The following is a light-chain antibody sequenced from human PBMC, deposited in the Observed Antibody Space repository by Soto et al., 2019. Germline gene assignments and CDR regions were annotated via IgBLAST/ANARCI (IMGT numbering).Light chain of an antibody. V-gene: IGLV2-8*01. CDR3: SSYAASNTFYFV. J-gene: IGLJ3*02. CDR2: EVT. Sequence: QSALTQPPSASGSPGQSVTISCTGTSSDVGGYNYVSWYQQYPGRAPKLMIYEVTKRPSGVPDRFSGSKSGNTASLTVSGLQAEDEADYYCSSYAASNTFYFVFGGGTNSPS. CDR1: SSDVGGYNY.